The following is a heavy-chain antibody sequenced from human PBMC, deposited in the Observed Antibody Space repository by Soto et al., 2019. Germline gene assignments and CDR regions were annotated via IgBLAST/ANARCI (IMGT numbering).Heavy chain of an antibody. CDR2: INPNSGGT. Sequence: GASVKVSCKASGYTFTGYYVHWVRQAPGQGLEWMGWINPNSGGTNYAQKFQGRVTMTRDTSISTAYMELSRLRSDDTAVYYCARAFPYSSSPELDYWGQGTLVTVSS. D-gene: IGHD6-6*01. CDR3: ARAFPYSSSPELDY. J-gene: IGHJ4*02. V-gene: IGHV1-2*02. CDR1: GYTFTGYY.